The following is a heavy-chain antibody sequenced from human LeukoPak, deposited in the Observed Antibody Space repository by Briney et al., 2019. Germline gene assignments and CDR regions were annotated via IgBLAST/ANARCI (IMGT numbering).Heavy chain of an antibody. Sequence: GGSLRLSCAASGFTFSSYAMSWARQAPGKGLEWVSAISGSGGSTFYADSLRARFTVSRDNSKNTLYLQIDSLRAEDTAIYYCARGAYSSSFLDYWGQGTLVTVSS. CDR1: GFTFSSYA. CDR3: ARGAYSSSFLDY. CDR2: ISGSGGST. V-gene: IGHV3-23*01. J-gene: IGHJ4*02. D-gene: IGHD6-13*01.